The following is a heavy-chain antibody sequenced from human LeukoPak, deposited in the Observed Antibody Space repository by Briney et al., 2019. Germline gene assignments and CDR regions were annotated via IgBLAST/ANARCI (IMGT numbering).Heavy chain of an antibody. Sequence: GGSLRLSCAASGFTFSSYSMNWVRQAPGKGLEWVSSISSSSSYIYYAGSVKGRFTISRDNAKNSLYLQMNSLRAEDTAVYYCARVSVLRYFDWLSYYFDYGGQGTLVTVSS. J-gene: IGHJ4*02. V-gene: IGHV3-21*01. D-gene: IGHD3-9*01. CDR2: ISSSSSYI. CDR1: GFTFSSYS. CDR3: ARVSVLRYFDWLSYYFDY.